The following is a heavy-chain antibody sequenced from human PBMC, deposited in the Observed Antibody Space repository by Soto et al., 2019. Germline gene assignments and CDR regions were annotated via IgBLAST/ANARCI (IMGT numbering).Heavy chain of an antibody. J-gene: IGHJ5*02. CDR3: ARDAAANQYTWFDP. V-gene: IGHV4-30-2*01. CDR1: GGSISSGGYS. D-gene: IGHD2-2*01. Sequence: PSETLSLTCAVSGGSISSGGYSWSWIRQPPGKGLEWIGYIYHSGSIYYNPSLKSRVTISVDKSKNQFSLKLSSVTAADTAVYYCARDAAANQYTWFDPWGQGTLVTVSS. CDR2: IYHSGSI.